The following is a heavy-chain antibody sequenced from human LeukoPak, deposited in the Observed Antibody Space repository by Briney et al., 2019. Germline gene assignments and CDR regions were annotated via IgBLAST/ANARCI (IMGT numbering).Heavy chain of an antibody. CDR1: GGSISSGGYY. CDR3: ARGIVGATEFDY. D-gene: IGHD1-26*01. CDR2: IYYSGST. Sequence: SRTLSLTCTVSGGSISSGGYYWRWIRQHPGKGLEWIGYIYYSGSTYYNPSLKSRVTISVDTSKNQFSLKLSSVTAADTAVYYCARGIVGATEFDYWGQGTLVTVSS. V-gene: IGHV4-31*03. J-gene: IGHJ4*02.